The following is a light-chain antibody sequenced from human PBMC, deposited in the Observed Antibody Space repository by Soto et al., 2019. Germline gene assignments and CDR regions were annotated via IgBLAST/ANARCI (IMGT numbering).Light chain of an antibody. J-gene: IGKJ1*01. Sequence: DIVMPQTPLSLSVTPGQPAFISCKSSQSLLHSDGRTYLYWYLKKPGQPPQLLLYDGSNRFSGVPDRFRGSGSGTEFTLKLSRVEDEDVGVYYVIQSIYLFRTFGQGTKVEIK. CDR1: QSLLHSDGRTY. V-gene: IGKV2D-29*01. CDR3: IQSIYLFRT. CDR2: DGS.